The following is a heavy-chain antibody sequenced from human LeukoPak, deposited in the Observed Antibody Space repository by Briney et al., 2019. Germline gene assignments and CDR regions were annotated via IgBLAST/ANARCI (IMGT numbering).Heavy chain of an antibody. V-gene: IGHV4-39*02. CDR3: ARETKTFYFDSSAYYPYSIDS. J-gene: IGHJ4*02. CDR1: GGSISTINYY. CDR2: IYYSGST. D-gene: IGHD3-22*01. Sequence: SETLSLTCIVSGGSISTINYYWGWIRQPPGKGLEWIGTIYYSGSTYHNPSLKSRVTISVDTSKNQFSPKLSSATAPDTAVYYCARETKTFYFDSSAYYPYSIDSWGQGTLVTVSS.